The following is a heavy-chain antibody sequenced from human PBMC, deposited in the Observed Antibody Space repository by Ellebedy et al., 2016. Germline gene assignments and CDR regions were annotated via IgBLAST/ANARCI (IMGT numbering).Heavy chain of an antibody. CDR3: ARASAVTKYYHAMDV. D-gene: IGHD4-17*01. J-gene: IGHJ6*02. CDR2: IFSSGGA. V-gene: IGHV4-39*01. Sequence: SETLSLXCTVSGDSISSSSHYWGWIRQPPGKGLEWIGNIFSSGGAYYNPSLKSRVTISADTSKNQFSLTLTSVTAADTAVYFCARASAVTKYYHAMDVWGQGTTVTVSS. CDR1: GDSISSSSHY.